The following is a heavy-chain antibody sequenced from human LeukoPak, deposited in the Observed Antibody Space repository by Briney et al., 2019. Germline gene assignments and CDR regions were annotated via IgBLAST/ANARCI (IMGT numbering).Heavy chain of an antibody. V-gene: IGHV3-15*01. D-gene: IGHD5-12*01. Sequence: GGSLRLSCEASGFTFTNAWMIWVRQAPGKGPEWVGRIKSKRDGGAIDYAAPVKGRFTISRDDSKSIAYLQMNSLKTEDTAVYYCTRARPRYSGYDWRESFDYWGQGTLVTVSS. CDR1: GFTFTNAW. J-gene: IGHJ4*02. CDR3: TRARPRYSGYDWRESFDY. CDR2: IKSKRDGGAI.